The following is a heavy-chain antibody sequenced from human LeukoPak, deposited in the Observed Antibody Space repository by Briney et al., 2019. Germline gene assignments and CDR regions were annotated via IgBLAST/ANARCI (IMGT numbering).Heavy chain of an antibody. CDR2: INTNTGNP. J-gene: IGHJ5*02. Sequence: ASVKVSCKASGGTFSSYAISWVRQAPGQGLEWMGWINTNTGNPTYAQGFTGRFVFSLDTSVSTAYLQISSLKAEDTAVYYCARVPYSGSLNWFDPWGQGTLVTVSS. V-gene: IGHV7-4-1*02. D-gene: IGHD1-26*01. CDR1: GGTFSSYA. CDR3: ARVPYSGSLNWFDP.